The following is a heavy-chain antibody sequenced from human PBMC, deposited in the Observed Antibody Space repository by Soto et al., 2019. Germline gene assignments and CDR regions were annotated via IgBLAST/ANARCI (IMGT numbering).Heavy chain of an antibody. CDR2: VYYSGSS. CDR1: GDSISGGASF. J-gene: IGHJ5*02. D-gene: IGHD2-2*01. CDR3: ATLSCTSSNCYFPGWLDP. Sequence: SETLSLTCTVSGDSISGGASFWSWIRQPPGKGLEWIANVYYSGSSYYNPSLKSRLTISVDTTKNQFSLQLKSMTAADTAVYYCATLSCTSSNCYFPGWLDPWGQGTLVTVSS. V-gene: IGHV4-31*03.